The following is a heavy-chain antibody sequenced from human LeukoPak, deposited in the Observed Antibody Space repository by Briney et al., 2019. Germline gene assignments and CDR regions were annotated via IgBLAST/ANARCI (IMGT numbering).Heavy chain of an antibody. D-gene: IGHD2-15*01. J-gene: IGHJ3*02. Sequence: GGSLRLSCAASGFSFSSYWMHWVRQAPGEGLVWVARIQYDGSTTNYADSVKGRFTISRDNAKKTLYVQMNSLRAEDTAVYYCARALVAGVTLNALVIWGQGTMVTVSS. CDR2: IQYDGSTT. CDR1: GFSFSSYW. CDR3: ARALVAGVTLNALVI. V-gene: IGHV3-74*01.